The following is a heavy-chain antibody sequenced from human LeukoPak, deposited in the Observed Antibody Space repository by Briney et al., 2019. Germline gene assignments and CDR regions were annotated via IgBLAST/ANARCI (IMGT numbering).Heavy chain of an antibody. Sequence: PSETLSLTCAVYGGSFSGYYWSWIRQPPGKGLEWIGEINHSGSTNYNPSLKSRVTISVDTSKNQFSLKLSSVTAAHTAVYYCARGSIVVVPAAIGGRWFDPWGQGTLVTVSS. CDR3: ARGSIVVVPAAIGGRWFDP. D-gene: IGHD2-2*02. CDR2: INHSGST. CDR1: GGSFSGYY. V-gene: IGHV4-34*01. J-gene: IGHJ5*02.